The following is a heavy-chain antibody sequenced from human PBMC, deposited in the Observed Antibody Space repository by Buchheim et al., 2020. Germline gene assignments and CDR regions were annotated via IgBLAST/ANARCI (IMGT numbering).Heavy chain of an antibody. CDR2: ISSSGSTI. D-gene: IGHD3-16*02. CDR1: GFTFSDYY. CDR3: ARASPENYDYIWGSYRDTSYYYGMDV. V-gene: IGHV3-11*01. J-gene: IGHJ6*02. Sequence: QVQLVESGGGLVKPGGSLRLSCAASGFTFSDYYMSWIRQAPGKGLEWVSYISSSGSTIYYADSVKGRFTISRDNAKNSLYLQMNSLRAEDTAVYYCARASPENYDYIWGSYRDTSYYYGMDVWGQGTT.